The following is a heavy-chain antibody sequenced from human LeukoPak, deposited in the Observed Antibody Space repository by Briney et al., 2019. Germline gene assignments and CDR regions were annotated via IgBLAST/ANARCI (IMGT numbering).Heavy chain of an antibody. Sequence: PGGSLRLSCAASGFTVSSNYMSWVRQAPGKGLEWVSVIYSGGSTYYADSVKGRFTISRDNSKNTLYLQMNSLRAEDTAVYYCAKGGRDSSGSSRNYPSFLDYWGQGTLVTVSS. CDR1: GFTVSSNY. CDR2: IYSGGST. J-gene: IGHJ4*02. V-gene: IGHV3-53*01. D-gene: IGHD6-19*01. CDR3: AKGGRDSSGSSRNYPSFLDY.